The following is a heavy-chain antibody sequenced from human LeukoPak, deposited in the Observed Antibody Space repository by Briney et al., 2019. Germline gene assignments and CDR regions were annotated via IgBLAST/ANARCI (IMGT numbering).Heavy chain of an antibody. CDR3: SSHDYPLFDC. CDR2: ISYDGSNK. J-gene: IGHJ4*02. Sequence: GGSLRLSCAASGFTFSSYAMHWVRQAPGKGLEWVAVISYDGSNKYYADSVKGRFTISRDNSKNTLYLQMNSLKIEDTAVYYCSSHDYPLFDCWGQGTLVTVSS. CDR1: GFTFSSYA. V-gene: IGHV3-30*04. D-gene: IGHD4/OR15-4a*01.